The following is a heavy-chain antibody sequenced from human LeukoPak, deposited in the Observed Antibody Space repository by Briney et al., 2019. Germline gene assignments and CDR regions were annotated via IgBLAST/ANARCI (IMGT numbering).Heavy chain of an antibody. CDR2: IYPGDSDI. D-gene: IGHD2-15*01. CDR3: ARHGAERKCSGCSCYLDD. Sequence: ESLLSPSKASGYSFSNYCIAWVVQMPGKGLEWMGIIYPGDSDIRYSPSFQGQVTISADKSISTAYLQWSSLKVSDTALYYCARHGAERKCSGCSCYLDDWGQGSLVTVSS. J-gene: IGHJ4*02. CDR1: GYSFSNYC. V-gene: IGHV5-51*01.